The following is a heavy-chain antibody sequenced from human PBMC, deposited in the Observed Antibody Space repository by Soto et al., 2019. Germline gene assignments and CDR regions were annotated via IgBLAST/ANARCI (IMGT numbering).Heavy chain of an antibody. D-gene: IGHD2-8*02. J-gene: IGHJ6*02. Sequence: QAQLVQSGSEVKRPGASVKVSCKSSDNTFTYYGITWVRQTPGQDLEWLGWISGYNAKTRDAPKSQDRDTKTADTSTTTAFLEVRSLTSNDSGTYFCAATGGHYFGLDVWGQGTTVNGSS. V-gene: IGHV1-18*04. CDR3: AATGGHYFGLDV. CDR1: DNTFTYYG. CDR2: ISGYNAKT.